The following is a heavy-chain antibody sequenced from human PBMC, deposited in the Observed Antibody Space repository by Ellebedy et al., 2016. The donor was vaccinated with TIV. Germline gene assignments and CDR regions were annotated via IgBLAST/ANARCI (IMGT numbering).Heavy chain of an antibody. CDR3: SSHVETSMTH. V-gene: IGHV3-7*01. D-gene: IGHD5-18*01. CDR2: IKQDGSEK. J-gene: IGHJ4*02. CDR1: GFSVSSSY. Sequence: GESLKISXAASGFSVSSSYMSWVRQAPGKGLEWVANIKQDGSEKHYVDSVKGRFTISRDNAKSSLYLQMNSLRVEDTALYYCSSHVETSMTHWGQGTLVTVSS.